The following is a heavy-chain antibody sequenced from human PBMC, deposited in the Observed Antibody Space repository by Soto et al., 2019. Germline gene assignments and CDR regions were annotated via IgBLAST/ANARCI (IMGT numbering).Heavy chain of an antibody. CDR2: IYYSGST. Sequence: SETLSLTCPVSGGSISSYYLSWIRQPPGKGLEWIGYIYYSGSTNYNPSLKSRVTISVDTSKNQFSLKLSSVTAADTAVYYCARDHGELYYFDYWGQGTLVTVSS. J-gene: IGHJ4*02. D-gene: IGHD1-26*01. V-gene: IGHV4-59*01. CDR3: ARDHGELYYFDY. CDR1: GGSISSYY.